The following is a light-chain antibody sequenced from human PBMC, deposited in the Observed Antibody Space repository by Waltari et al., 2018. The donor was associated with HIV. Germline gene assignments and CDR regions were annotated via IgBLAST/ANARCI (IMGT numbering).Light chain of an antibody. V-gene: IGKV1D-8*01. J-gene: IGKJ1*01. Sequence: VIWLTQSPPLISASAGDRVTLSCLLNQGISNYLVWFQQKPGKAPELILYAASTLQSGVSSRFSGSGSGTDFTLTINNLQSEDFATYYCQQYYSFPWTFGQGTRVEIK. CDR2: AAS. CDR1: QGISNY. CDR3: QQYYSFPWT.